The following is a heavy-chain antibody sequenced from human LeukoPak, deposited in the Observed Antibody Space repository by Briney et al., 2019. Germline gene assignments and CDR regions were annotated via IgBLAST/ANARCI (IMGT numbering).Heavy chain of an antibody. D-gene: IGHD3-22*01. Sequence: PGGSLRLSCAASGFSVTRSYMSWVRQAPGKGLEWVANIKEDGSGIYYVDSVEGRFTISRDNAKKSLYLQMNSLRAEDTAVYYCARGDTRGYYYRFFDYWGQGTLVTVSS. CDR3: ARGDTRGYYYRFFDY. CDR1: GFSVTRSY. J-gene: IGHJ4*02. CDR2: IKEDGSGI. V-gene: IGHV3-7*01.